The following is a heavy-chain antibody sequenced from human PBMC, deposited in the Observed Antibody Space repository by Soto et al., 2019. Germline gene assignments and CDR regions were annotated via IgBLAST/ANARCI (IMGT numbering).Heavy chain of an antibody. CDR1: GFTFTSSA. CDR2: IVVGSGNT. V-gene: IGHV1-58*01. CDR3: AAASSALDYYYYGMDV. Sequence: SVKVSCKASGFTFTSSAVQWVRQARGQRLEWIGWIVVGSGNTNYAQKFQERVTITRDMSTSTAYMELSSLRSEDTAVYYCAAASSALDYYYYGMDVWGQGTTVTVSS. J-gene: IGHJ6*02. D-gene: IGHD6-6*01.